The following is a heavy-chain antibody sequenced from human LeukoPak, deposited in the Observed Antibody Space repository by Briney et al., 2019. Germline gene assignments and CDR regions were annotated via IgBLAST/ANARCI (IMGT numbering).Heavy chain of an antibody. V-gene: IGHV3-53*01. CDR2: IYSGGST. D-gene: IGHD3-22*01. CDR1: GFTFSNYA. CDR3: ASLDSSGFAFDY. J-gene: IGHJ4*02. Sequence: GGSLRLSCAASGFTFSNYAMSWVRRAPGKGLEWVSVIYSGGSTYYADSVKGRFTISGNNSKNTLYLQMNSLRAEDTAVYYCASLDSSGFAFDYWGQGTLVTVSS.